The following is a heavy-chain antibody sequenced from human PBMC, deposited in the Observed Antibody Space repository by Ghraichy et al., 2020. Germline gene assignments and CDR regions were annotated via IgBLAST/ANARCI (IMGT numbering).Heavy chain of an antibody. V-gene: IGHV1-2*02. CDR1: GYTFTGYY. Sequence: ASVKVSCKASGYTFTGYYMHWVRQPPGQGLEWMGWINPNSGGTNYAQKFQGRVTMTRDTSISTAYMELSRLRSDDTAVYYCARGRDEGYCSSTSCPEEGAFDIWGQGTMVTVSS. J-gene: IGHJ3*02. D-gene: IGHD2-2*01. CDR2: INPNSGGT. CDR3: ARGRDEGYCSSTSCPEEGAFDI.